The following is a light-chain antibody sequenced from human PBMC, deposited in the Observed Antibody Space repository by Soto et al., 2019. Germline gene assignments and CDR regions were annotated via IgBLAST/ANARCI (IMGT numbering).Light chain of an antibody. J-gene: IGLJ1*01. Sequence: QSALTQPPSVSGSPGQSVTISCTGTSSDVGSYNRVSWYQQPPGTAPKLIIYEVSNRPSGVPDRFSGSKSAXXXXXTISGLXXEDEAXYYCSSYTSSSTYVFXX. CDR3: SSYTSSSTYV. CDR1: SSDVGSYNR. CDR2: EVS. V-gene: IGLV2-18*02.